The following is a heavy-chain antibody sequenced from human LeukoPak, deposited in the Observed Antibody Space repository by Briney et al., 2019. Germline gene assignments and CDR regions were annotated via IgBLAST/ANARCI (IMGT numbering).Heavy chain of an antibody. V-gene: IGHV3-49*03. CDR3: AQSLYYELGSGYSSWFDP. Sequence: PGGSLRLSCTTSGFTFGDYAMSWFRQAPGKELEWVGFIRSRTYGATTEYAASLKGRFTISRDDSNSIAFLQMNSLETEDTAVYYCAQSLYYELGSGYSSWFDPWGQGTLVTVSS. CDR2: IRSRTYGATT. D-gene: IGHD3-3*01. J-gene: IGHJ5*02. CDR1: GFTFGDYA.